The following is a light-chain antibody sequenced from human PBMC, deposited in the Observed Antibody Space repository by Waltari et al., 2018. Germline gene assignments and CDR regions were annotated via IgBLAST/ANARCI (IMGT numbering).Light chain of an antibody. J-gene: IGLJ2*01. CDR3: AAWDDSLLGQVI. CDR2: KNN. Sequence: QSVLTQPPSASGTPGQRVTIPCSGSSSNIGSNSVNWYQQLPGTAPKLLIYKNNQRPSGVPDRFSGSKSGTSASLAISGLRSEDEADYYCAAWDDSLLGQVIFGGGTKLTVL. CDR1: SSNIGSNS. V-gene: IGLV1-47*01.